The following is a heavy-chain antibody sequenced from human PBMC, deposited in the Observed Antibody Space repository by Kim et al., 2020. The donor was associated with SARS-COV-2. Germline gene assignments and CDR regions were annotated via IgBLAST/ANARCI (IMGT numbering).Heavy chain of an antibody. CDR3: ARRDIPGGYCSTSSCSAFDL. D-gene: IGHD2-2*03. Sequence: GESLKISCKASGYRFTNYWIGWVRQMPGKGLEWMGIIYPDDSDARYSPTFHGQVTISADKSVTTAYLQWTGLKASDTAMYYCARRDIPGGYCSTSSCSAFDLWGQGTMVTVSS. CDR1: GYRFTNYW. J-gene: IGHJ3*01. V-gene: IGHV5-51*01. CDR2: IYPDDSDA.